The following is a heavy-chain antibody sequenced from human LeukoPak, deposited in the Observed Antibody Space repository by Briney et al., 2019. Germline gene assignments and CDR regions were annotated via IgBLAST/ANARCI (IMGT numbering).Heavy chain of an antibody. CDR3: ARGSTVTIGDAFDI. CDR2: ISAYNGNT. D-gene: IGHD4-17*01. J-gene: IGHJ3*02. Sequence: ASVKVSCKASGDNFSRYTVTWVRQAPGQGLEWMGWISAYNGNTNYAQKLQGRVTMTTDTSTSTAYMELRSLRSDDTAVYYCARGSTVTIGDAFDIWGQGTMVTVSS. CDR1: GDNFSRYT. V-gene: IGHV1-18*01.